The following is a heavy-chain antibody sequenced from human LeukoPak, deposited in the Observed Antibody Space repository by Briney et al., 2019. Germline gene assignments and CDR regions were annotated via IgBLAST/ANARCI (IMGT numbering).Heavy chain of an antibody. D-gene: IGHD6-13*01. J-gene: IGHJ4*02. CDR3: AREVGIAAAGQVYFDY. V-gene: IGHV4-59*01. Sequence: SETLSLTCTASGGSISSYYWSWIRQPPGKGLEWIGYIYYSGSTNYNPSLKSRVTISVGTSKNQFSLKLSSVTAADTAVYYCAREVGIAAAGQVYFDYWGQGTLVTVSS. CDR1: GGSISSYY. CDR2: IYYSGST.